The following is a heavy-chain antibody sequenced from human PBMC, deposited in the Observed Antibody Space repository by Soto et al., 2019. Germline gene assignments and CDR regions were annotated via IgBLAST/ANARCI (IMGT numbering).Heavy chain of an antibody. D-gene: IGHD2-2*01. J-gene: IGHJ4*02. CDR1: SDSITSGPYY. V-gene: IGHV4-31*03. CDR3: ARSGCSNSWYGVFDF. Sequence: QVQLQESGPGLVKPSQTLSLTCTVSSDSITSGPYYWSWVRHHPGRGLAWIVYIYYRGNSYYNPSLKTRISISLGRSKNQSSLEMTSVTAADTAVYYCARSGCSNSWYGVFDFWGQGTLVTFSS. CDR2: IYYRGNS.